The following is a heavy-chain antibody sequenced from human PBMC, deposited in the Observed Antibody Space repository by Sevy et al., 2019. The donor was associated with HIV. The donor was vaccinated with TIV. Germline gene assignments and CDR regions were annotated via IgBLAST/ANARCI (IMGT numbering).Heavy chain of an antibody. D-gene: IGHD2-21*02. Sequence: GGSLRLSCAASGFILSDYYMSWIRQAPGKGLEWVSYIGSSGNTIYYTDSVKGRFTISRDNSKKLVYLQMNSLRAEDTAVYYCARKMELLVPDYWGQGTLVTVSS. CDR1: GFILSDYY. CDR3: ARKMELLVPDY. V-gene: IGHV3-11*04. CDR2: IGSSGNTI. J-gene: IGHJ4*02.